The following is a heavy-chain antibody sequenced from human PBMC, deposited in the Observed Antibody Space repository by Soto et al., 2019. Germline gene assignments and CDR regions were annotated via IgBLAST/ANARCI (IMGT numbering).Heavy chain of an antibody. CDR3: AASPDYGPQFDF. V-gene: IGHV3-7*01. CDR1: GFTFSSYW. J-gene: IGHJ4*02. D-gene: IGHD4-17*01. CDR2: IKQDGSEK. Sequence: GGSLRLSCAASGFTFSSYWINWVRQAPGKGLEWVANIKQDGSEKYYVDSVKGRFTISRDSAENSVYLQMHSLRAEDTAVYYCAASPDYGPQFDFWGQGSMVTVSS.